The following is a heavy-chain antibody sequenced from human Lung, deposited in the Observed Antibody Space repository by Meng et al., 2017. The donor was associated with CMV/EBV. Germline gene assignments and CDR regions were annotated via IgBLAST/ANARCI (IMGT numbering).Heavy chain of an antibody. Sequence: GGSLRLXCAASGFTFSSFEMNWVRQAPWKGLEWVSFISSSGTSIYYADSVKGRFTISRDNAKNSLYLQMNSLRAEDTAVYYCARDQGGSYYGMDVWGQGTTVTVSS. CDR3: ARDQGGSYYGMDV. V-gene: IGHV3-48*03. CDR1: GFTFSSFE. J-gene: IGHJ6*02. D-gene: IGHD1-26*01. CDR2: ISSSGTSI.